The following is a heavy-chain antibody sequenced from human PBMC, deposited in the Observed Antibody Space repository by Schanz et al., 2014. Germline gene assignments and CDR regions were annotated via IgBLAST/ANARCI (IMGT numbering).Heavy chain of an antibody. CDR3: AKDPYGMDV. CDR2: ISRDGTTS. Sequence: VQLVESGGGLVKPGGSLRLSCAASGFIFNDYYMNWIRQAPGKGLEWLSYISRDGTTSYYADSVKGRFTISRDNSKNTLYLQMNSLRAEDTAVYYCAKDPYGMDVWGQGTTVTVSS. CDR1: GFIFNDYY. V-gene: IGHV3-11*04. J-gene: IGHJ6*02.